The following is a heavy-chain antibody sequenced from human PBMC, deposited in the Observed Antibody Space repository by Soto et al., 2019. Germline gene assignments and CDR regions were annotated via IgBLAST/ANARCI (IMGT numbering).Heavy chain of an antibody. Sequence: QPGGSLRLSCAASGFTFSSYAMHWVRQAPGKGLEWVAVISYDGSNKYYADSVKGRFTISRDNSKNTLYLQMNSLRAEDTAVYYCARGELTQQLVPFLEPLYYYYGMDVWGQGTTVTVSS. D-gene: IGHD6-13*01. CDR1: GFTFSSYA. CDR3: ARGELTQQLVPFLEPLYYYYGMDV. J-gene: IGHJ6*02. V-gene: IGHV3-30-3*01. CDR2: ISYDGSNK.